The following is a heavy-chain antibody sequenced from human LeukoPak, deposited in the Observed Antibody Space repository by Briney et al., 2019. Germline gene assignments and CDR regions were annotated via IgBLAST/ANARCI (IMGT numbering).Heavy chain of an antibody. Sequence: PGGSLRLSCVASGFTLSSHWMHWVRQGPGKGLVWVSRIKSDGRSTNYADSVKGRFTISRDDAKNTLYLQMNSLRAEDTAVYYCARGGRPPEALGDTFDIWGQGTLVTVSS. CDR2: IKSDGRST. J-gene: IGHJ3*02. CDR3: ARGGRPPEALGDTFDI. D-gene: IGHD1-26*01. CDR1: GFTLSSHW. V-gene: IGHV3-74*01.